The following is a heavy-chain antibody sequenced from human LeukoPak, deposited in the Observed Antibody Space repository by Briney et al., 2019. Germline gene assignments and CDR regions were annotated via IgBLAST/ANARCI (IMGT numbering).Heavy chain of an antibody. J-gene: IGHJ4*02. CDR3: ARDYAAASNDY. V-gene: IGHV1-18*01. CDR2: ISAYNGNT. Sequence: ASVKVSCKASGYTFTSYGISWVRQAPGQGLELMGWISAYNGNTNYAQKPQGRVTMTTDTSTSTAYMELRSLRSDDTAVYYCARDYAAASNDYWGQGTLVTVSS. CDR1: GYTFTSYG. D-gene: IGHD2-15*01.